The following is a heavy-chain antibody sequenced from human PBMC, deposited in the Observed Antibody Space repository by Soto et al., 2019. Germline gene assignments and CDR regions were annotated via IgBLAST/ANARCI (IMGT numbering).Heavy chain of an antibody. Sequence: QVQLVQSGDEVKKPGASVKVSCKASGYIFVNYGIAWVRQAPGQGLEWMGWISPYTGNTHSATKVQGRLTMTTDTSTSTAYMDLGSLASDDTAVYYCVMVDNYVTPTPQDVWGQGTTVTISS. CDR1: GYIFVNYG. CDR2: ISPYTGNT. CDR3: VMVDNYVTPTPQDV. V-gene: IGHV1-18*01. D-gene: IGHD3-16*01. J-gene: IGHJ6*02.